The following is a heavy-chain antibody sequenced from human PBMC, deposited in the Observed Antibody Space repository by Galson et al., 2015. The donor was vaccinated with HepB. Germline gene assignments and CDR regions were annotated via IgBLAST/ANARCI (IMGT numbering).Heavy chain of an antibody. V-gene: IGHV3-66*02. CDR2: IYSGGGT. J-gene: IGHJ4*02. CDR1: GFTVYSNY. CDR3: TSAQRQLSNDY. D-gene: IGHD5-18*01. Sequence: LRLSCAASGFTVYSNYTSWVRQAPGKGLEWVSVIYSGGGTFYADSVKGRFIISRDNSKNTLYLQMNSLRAEDTAVYYCTSAQRQLSNDYWGQGTLVTVSS.